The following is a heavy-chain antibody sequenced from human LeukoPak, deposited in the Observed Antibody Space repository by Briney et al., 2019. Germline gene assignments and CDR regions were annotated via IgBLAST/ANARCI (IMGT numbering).Heavy chain of an antibody. CDR1: GFTFSHYG. V-gene: IGHV3-30*03. J-gene: IGHJ3*02. CDR3: ARAGSGSYYRVAFDI. CDR2: ISYDGSNK. D-gene: IGHD3-10*01. Sequence: PGGSLRLSCAASGFTFSHYGMHWVRQAPGKGLEWVAVISYDGSNKYYTDSAKGRFTISRDNSKNTLYLQMNSLRAEDTAVYYCARAGSGSYYRVAFDIWGQGTMVTVSS.